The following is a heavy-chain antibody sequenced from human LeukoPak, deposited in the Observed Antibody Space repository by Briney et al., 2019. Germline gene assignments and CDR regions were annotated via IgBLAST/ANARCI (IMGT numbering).Heavy chain of an antibody. CDR3: VSAYGGLLDY. Sequence: GGSLRLSCAGSGFSLSTYEMNWVRQAPGKGLEWVSYINSVGSTIYYAYSRKGRFTISRDNAKNSMYLQMNSLRAEDTAVYYCVSAYGGLLDYWGQGTLVTVSS. CDR1: GFSLSTYE. J-gene: IGHJ4*02. CDR2: INSVGSTI. D-gene: IGHD3-16*01. V-gene: IGHV3-48*03.